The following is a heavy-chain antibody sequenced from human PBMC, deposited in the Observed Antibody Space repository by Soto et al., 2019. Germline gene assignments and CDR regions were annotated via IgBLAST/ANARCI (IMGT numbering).Heavy chain of an antibody. CDR2: IWYDGSNK. CDR1: GFTFSSYG. CDR3: ARDLRPRYYYYGMDV. V-gene: IGHV3-33*01. J-gene: IGHJ6*02. Sequence: QVQLVESGGGVVQPGRSLRLSCAASGFTFSSYGMHWVRQAPGKGLEWVAVIWYDGSNKYYADSVKGRFTISRDNSKNTLYLQMNSLRAEDTAVYYCARDLRPRYYYYGMDVWGQWTTVTVAS.